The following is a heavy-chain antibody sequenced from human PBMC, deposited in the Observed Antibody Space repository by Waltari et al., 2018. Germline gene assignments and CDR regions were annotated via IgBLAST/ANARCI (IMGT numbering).Heavy chain of an antibody. CDR2: ISGSGGST. Sequence: EVQLLESGGGLVQPGGSLSLSCAASGFTFSSSSLSWVRLAPGKGLEWVSAISGSGGSTYYADSVKGRFTISRDNSKNTLYLQMNSLRAEDTAVYYCAKDSAANPYYYYYMDVWGKGTTVTISS. CDR1: GFTFSSSS. CDR3: AKDSAANPYYYYYMDV. J-gene: IGHJ6*03. D-gene: IGHD2-15*01. V-gene: IGHV3-23*01.